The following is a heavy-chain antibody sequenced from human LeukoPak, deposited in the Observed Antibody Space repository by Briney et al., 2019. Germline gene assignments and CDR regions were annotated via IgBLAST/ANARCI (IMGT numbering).Heavy chain of an antibody. CDR2: IGGSGGNT. CDR3: AKDGKGAPVAGTGYFDY. Sequence: QPGASLRLSCAASGFTFSSYAMSWVRQAPGKGLEWVSVIGGSGGNTYYADSVKGRFTISRDNSKNTLYLQMNRLRAEDTAIYYCAKDGKGAPVAGTGYFDYWGQGTLVTVSS. J-gene: IGHJ4*02. CDR1: GFTFSSYA. V-gene: IGHV3-23*01. D-gene: IGHD6-19*01.